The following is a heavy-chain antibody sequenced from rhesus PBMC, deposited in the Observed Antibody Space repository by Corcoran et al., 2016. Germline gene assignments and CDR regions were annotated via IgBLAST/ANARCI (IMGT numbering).Heavy chain of an antibody. CDR2: ISYSGSS. CDR1: GYSISSGYG. Sequence: QVQLQESGPGLVKPSEPLSLTCAVSGYSISSGYGWSWIRQPPGKGLEWIGYISYSGSSYYTPSFKSRVTISIDTSKNQFSLKLSSVTAADTAVYYCARVRVSYFDYWGQGVLVTVSS. CDR3: ARVRVSYFDY. D-gene: IGHD2-39*01. V-gene: IGHV4-127*01. J-gene: IGHJ4*01.